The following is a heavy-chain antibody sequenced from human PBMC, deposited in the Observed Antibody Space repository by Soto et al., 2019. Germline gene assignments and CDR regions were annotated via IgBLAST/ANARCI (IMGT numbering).Heavy chain of an antibody. CDR1: GASISSFN. CDR2: RNIAGTI. Sequence: PSETLSLTCSASGASISSFNRNWVRQPAGKGPEWIGRRNIAGTINYNASPKSRIAMSMDTSKNQISQRPRYVTAANTAIYYCARYRCEYTRSCFWSLYHWGHGILVTVSS. V-gene: IGHV4-4*07. D-gene: IGHD3-16*02. J-gene: IGHJ1*01. CDR3: ARYRCEYTRSCFWSLYH.